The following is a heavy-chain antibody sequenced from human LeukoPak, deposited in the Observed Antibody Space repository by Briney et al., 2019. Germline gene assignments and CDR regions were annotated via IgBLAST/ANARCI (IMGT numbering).Heavy chain of an antibody. J-gene: IGHJ4*02. Sequence: GASVKVSCKASGYTFTSYGISWVRQAPGQGLEWMGWISAYNGNTNYAQKLQGRVTMTTDTSTSTAYMELRSLRSDDTAVYYCARDGLGYCSSTSCSPFDYWGQGTQVTVSS. V-gene: IGHV1-18*01. CDR2: ISAYNGNT. D-gene: IGHD2-2*01. CDR3: ARDGLGYCSSTSCSPFDY. CDR1: GYTFTSYG.